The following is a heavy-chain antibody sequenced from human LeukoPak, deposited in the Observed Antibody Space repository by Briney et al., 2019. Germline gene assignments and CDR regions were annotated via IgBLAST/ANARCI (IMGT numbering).Heavy chain of an antibody. J-gene: IGHJ6*03. V-gene: IGHV1-69*06. CDR1: GGTFSSYA. D-gene: IGHD3-10*01. Sequence: SVKVSCKASGGTFSSYAISWVRQAPGQGLEWMGGIIPIFGTANYAQKFQGRVTITADKSTSTAYMELSSLRSEDTAVYYCARDLTDHYYGRDYYYYMDVWGKGTTVTISS. CDR3: ARDLTDHYYGRDYYYYMDV. CDR2: IIPIFGTA.